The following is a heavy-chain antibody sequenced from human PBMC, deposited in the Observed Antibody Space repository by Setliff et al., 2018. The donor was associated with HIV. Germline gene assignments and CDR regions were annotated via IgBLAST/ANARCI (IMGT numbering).Heavy chain of an antibody. CDR3: ARGQWEGLHAYFFDV. D-gene: IGHD1-26*01. J-gene: IGHJ4*01. V-gene: IGHV4-38-2*01. CDR1: GYSISSGYY. Sequence: TSETLSLTCAVSGYSISSGYYWGWIRQPPGKGLEWIGTVYYLGNTYHNPSLRSRLSLSIDRSHQSFSFQLTSVSAADTAMYYCARGQWEGLHAYFFDVWGHGMLVTVSS. CDR2: VYYLGNT.